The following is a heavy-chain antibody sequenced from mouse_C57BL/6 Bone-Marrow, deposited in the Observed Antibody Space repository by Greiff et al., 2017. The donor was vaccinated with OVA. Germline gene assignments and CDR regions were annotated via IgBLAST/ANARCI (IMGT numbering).Heavy chain of an antibody. J-gene: IGHJ3*01. V-gene: IGHV1-26*01. CDR3: AKRLGFAY. CDR2: INPNNGGT. D-gene: IGHD4-1*01. CDR1: GYTFTDYY. Sequence: VQLQQSGPELVKPGASVKISCKASGYTFTDYYMNWVKQSHVQRLEWIGDINPNNGGTSYNQKFKCKATLTVDKSSSTAYMELRSLTSEDSAVYYCAKRLGFAYWGQGTLVTVSA.